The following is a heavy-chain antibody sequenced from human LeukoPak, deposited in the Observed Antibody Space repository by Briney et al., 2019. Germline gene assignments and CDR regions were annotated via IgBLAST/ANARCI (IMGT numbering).Heavy chain of an antibody. CDR3: ARDRMVGATPYYYYGMDV. CDR2: IYYSGST. J-gene: IGHJ6*02. CDR1: GGSISSYY. D-gene: IGHD1-26*01. V-gene: IGHV4-59*01. Sequence: SETLSLTCTVSGGSISSYYWSWIRQPPGKGLEWIGYIYYSGSTNYNPSLKSRVTISVDRSKNQFSLKLSSVTAADTAVYYCARDRMVGATPYYYYGMDVWGQGTTVTVSS.